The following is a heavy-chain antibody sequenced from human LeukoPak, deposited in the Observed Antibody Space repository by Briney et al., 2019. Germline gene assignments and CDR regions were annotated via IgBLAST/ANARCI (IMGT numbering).Heavy chain of an antibody. Sequence: GGSLRLSCAASGFTFSSYAMSWVRQAPGKGLEWVSAISGSGGSTYYADSVKGRFTISRDNSKNTLYLQMNSLRAEDTAVYYCAIKPIVVVTANYWGQGTLVTVSS. CDR3: AIKPIVVVTANY. CDR2: ISGSGGST. CDR1: GFTFSSYA. D-gene: IGHD2-21*02. V-gene: IGHV3-23*01. J-gene: IGHJ4*02.